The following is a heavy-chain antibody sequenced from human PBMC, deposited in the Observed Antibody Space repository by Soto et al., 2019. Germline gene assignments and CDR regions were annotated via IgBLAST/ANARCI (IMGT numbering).Heavy chain of an antibody. CDR1: GGTFSSYA. V-gene: IGHV1-69*06. D-gene: IGHD6-13*01. Sequence: SVKVSCNASGGTFSSYAISWVRQAPGQGLEWMGGIIPIFGTANYAQKFQGRVTITADKSTSTAYMELSSLRSEDTAVYYCAREQAADYYYYYGMDVWGQGTTVTVSS. J-gene: IGHJ6*02. CDR2: IIPIFGTA. CDR3: AREQAADYYYYYGMDV.